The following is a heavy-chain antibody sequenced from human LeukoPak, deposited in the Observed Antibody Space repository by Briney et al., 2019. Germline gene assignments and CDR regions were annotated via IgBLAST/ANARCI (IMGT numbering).Heavy chain of an antibody. CDR3: ARIERITIFGVVTDYYYHYMDV. J-gene: IGHJ6*03. V-gene: IGHV3-11*04. CDR1: GFTFSDYY. Sequence: KPGGSLRLSCAASGFTFSDYYMSWIRQAPGKGLEWVSYISSSGSTIYYADSVKGRFTISRDNAKNSLYLQMNSLRAEDTAVYYCARIERITIFGVVTDYYYHYMDVWGKGTTVTVSS. D-gene: IGHD3-3*01. CDR2: ISSSGSTI.